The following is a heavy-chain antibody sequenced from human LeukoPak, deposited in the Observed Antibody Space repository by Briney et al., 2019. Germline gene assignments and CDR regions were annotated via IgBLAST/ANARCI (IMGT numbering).Heavy chain of an antibody. Sequence: GGSLRLSCVASGFTFTSYDICWVRQAPGKGLEWVSGISNGADRTYYADSVKGRFTISRDNSKNTLCLQMDSLRAEDTAVYFCAKDSPRSSGWSYFDYWGQGTLVTVSS. CDR1: GFTFTSYD. D-gene: IGHD6-19*01. V-gene: IGHV3-23*01. CDR3: AKDSPRSSGWSYFDY. CDR2: ISNGADRT. J-gene: IGHJ4*02.